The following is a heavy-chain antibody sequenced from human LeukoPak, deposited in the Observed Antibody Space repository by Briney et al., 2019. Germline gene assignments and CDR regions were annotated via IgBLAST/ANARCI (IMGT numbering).Heavy chain of an antibody. CDR2: IITTLGIA. J-gene: IGHJ6*02. CDR1: GGTFSSYA. D-gene: IGHD5-18*01. Sequence: ASGKVSCKASGGTFSSYAISWVRQGPGQGLEWMGRIITTLGIANYAQNFQGRVTITADKSTSTAYMELSNLRSEDTAVYYCARERGPSYGYYYYYGMDVWGQGTTVTVSS. V-gene: IGHV1-69*04. CDR3: ARERGPSYGYYYYYGMDV.